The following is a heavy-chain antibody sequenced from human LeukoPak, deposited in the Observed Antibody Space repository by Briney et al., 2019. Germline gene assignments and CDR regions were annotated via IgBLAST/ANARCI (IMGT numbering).Heavy chain of an antibody. V-gene: IGHV3-48*03. CDR3: ATVRRMGNNDIVL. D-gene: IGHD1-1*01. CDR2: ISSGGTT. Sequence: PGGSLRLSCAAAGLTFSSCEMNWVRRTPGGGLEWRSHISSGGTTYYTASVRGRFSIFRDDATNSLYLQMNNRRGEDTGLYYWATVRRMGNNDIVLWGQGTLVTVS. J-gene: IGHJ4*02. CDR1: GLTFSSCE.